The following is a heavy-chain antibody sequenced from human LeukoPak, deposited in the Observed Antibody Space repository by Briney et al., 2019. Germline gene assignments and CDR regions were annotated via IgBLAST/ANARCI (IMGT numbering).Heavy chain of an antibody. V-gene: IGHV3-7*01. D-gene: IGHD5-12*01. J-gene: IGHJ4*02. CDR1: GFTFSDYW. CDR3: ARDGMVATTDF. Sequence: GGSLRLSCVASGFTFSDYWMSWVRQAPGKGLEWVANIKQDGSEKYYVDSVKGRFTISRDNAKNSLYLQMNSLGVEETAVYYCARDGMVATTDFWGQGTLVTVSS. CDR2: IKQDGSEK.